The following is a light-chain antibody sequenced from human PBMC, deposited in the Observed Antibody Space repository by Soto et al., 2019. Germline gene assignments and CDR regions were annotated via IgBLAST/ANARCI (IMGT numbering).Light chain of an antibody. J-gene: IGKJ1*01. V-gene: IGKV3-15*01. CDR2: GAY. Sequence: EIVLTPSPATLSLSVGERGTISWRASQSVSSNLAWFQQKPGQAPRLLIYGAYTRATGFPARFSGSGSGAEFTLTISSLQSEDFAVYYCQQYNNWPQTFGQGTKVNIK. CDR3: QQYNNWPQT. CDR1: QSVSSN.